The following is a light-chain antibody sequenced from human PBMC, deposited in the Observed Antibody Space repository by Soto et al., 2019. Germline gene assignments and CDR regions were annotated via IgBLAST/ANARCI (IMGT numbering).Light chain of an antibody. V-gene: IGLV3-21*02. J-gene: IGLJ2*01. CDR2: DDD. Sequence: ELTQPPSVSVAPGQSARLTCGGDNIGSKIVHWYQQRPGQAPVLVVYDDDDRPSGIPERFSGSNSGSTATLTISRVEAGDEADYHCQVWAGSSARVFGGGTKLTVL. CDR1: NIGSKI. CDR3: QVWAGSSARV.